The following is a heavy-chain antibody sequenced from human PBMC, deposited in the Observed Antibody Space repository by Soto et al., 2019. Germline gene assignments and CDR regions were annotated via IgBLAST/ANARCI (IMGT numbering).Heavy chain of an antibody. J-gene: IGHJ4*02. CDR2: ISAYNXNT. CDR3: XXGGTPIDY. CDR1: GYTFTNFG. Sequence: QVQLVQSGAEVKKPGASVKVSCKTSGYTFTNFGLXWVRQAPGQGLEWMGWISAYNXNTXXXQNFQGRVTMTTDTXXXXXXXXXXXXXXXXXXXXXXXXGGTPIDYWGQGTLVTVSS. V-gene: IGHV1-18*01. D-gene: IGHD3-16*01.